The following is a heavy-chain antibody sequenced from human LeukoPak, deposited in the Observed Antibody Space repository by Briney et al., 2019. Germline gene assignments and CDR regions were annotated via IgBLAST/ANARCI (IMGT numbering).Heavy chain of an antibody. CDR2: IYYSDST. J-gene: IGHJ4*02. D-gene: IGHD1-26*01. V-gene: IGHV4-61*08. CDR1: GGSISSGGYY. Sequence: SETLSLTCTVSGGSISSGGYYWSWNPQHPGKRLEWIGYIYYSDSTDSNPSLKSRVTISVDTSKNQISLKLSSVTAADTAVYYCAKDLAGSGSYSFDYWGQGTLVTVSS. CDR3: AKDLAGSGSYSFDY.